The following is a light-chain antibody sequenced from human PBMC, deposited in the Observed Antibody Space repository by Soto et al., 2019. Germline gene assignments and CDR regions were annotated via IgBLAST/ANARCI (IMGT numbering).Light chain of an antibody. CDR2: AAS. Sequence: DIQMTQSPSSLSASVGDRVTITCQACQGISNYLAWYQQKPGKVPKLLIYAASTLQSGVPSRFSGSGSGTDFTLTISSLQPEDVATYYCQKYNSAPPFGGGTKVEIK. J-gene: IGKJ4*01. V-gene: IGKV1-27*01. CDR3: QKYNSAPP. CDR1: QGISNY.